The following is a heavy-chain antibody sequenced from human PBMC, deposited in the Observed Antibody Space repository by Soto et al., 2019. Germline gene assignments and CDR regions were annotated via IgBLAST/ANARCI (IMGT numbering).Heavy chain of an antibody. J-gene: IGHJ5*02. D-gene: IGHD3-10*01. Sequence: SETLSLTYTVSDGYISSSSYYWGWNRQPPGKGLEWIGSIYYSGSTYYNPSLKSRVTISVDTSKNQFSLKLSSVTAADTAVYYCARRVRGVISWFDPWGQGTLVTVSS. CDR3: ARRVRGVISWFDP. CDR2: IYYSGST. V-gene: IGHV4-39*01. CDR1: DGYISSSSYY.